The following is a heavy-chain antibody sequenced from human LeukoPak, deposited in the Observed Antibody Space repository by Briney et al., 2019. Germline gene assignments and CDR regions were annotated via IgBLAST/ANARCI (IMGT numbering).Heavy chain of an antibody. Sequence: SETLSLTCTVSGGSISSSSYYWGWIRQPPGKGLEWIGNIFYTGNTYYYNPSLKSRVTISVDTSKNQFSLRLSSVTAADTAVYYCARRIWARTSYYFDYWGQGTLVTVSS. CDR3: ARRIWARTSYYFDY. CDR1: GGSISSSSYY. J-gene: IGHJ4*02. D-gene: IGHD7-27*01. CDR2: IFYTGNTY. V-gene: IGHV4-39*01.